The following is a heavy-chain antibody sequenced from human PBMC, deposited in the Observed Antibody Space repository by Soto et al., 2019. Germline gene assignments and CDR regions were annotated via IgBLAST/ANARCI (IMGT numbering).Heavy chain of an antibody. V-gene: IGHV1-2*02. CDR1: GYTFTGYY. J-gene: IGHJ6*02. CDR2: INPNSGGT. D-gene: IGHD2-2*01. CDR3: ARERRGQYQLLDYYYYGMDV. Sequence: ASVKVSCKASGYTFTGYYMHWVRQAPGQGLEWMGWINPNSGGTNYAQKFQGRVTMTRDTSISTAYVELSRLRSDDTAVYYCARERRGQYQLLDYYYYGMDVWGQGTTVTVSS.